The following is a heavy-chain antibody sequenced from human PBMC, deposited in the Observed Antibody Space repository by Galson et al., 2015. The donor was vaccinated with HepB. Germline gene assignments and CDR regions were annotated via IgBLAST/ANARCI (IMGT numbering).Heavy chain of an antibody. V-gene: IGHV3-15*04. CDR2: IESKSDGGTT. J-gene: IGHJ4*02. CDR1: GFTFHNAR. Sequence: SLRLSCAASGFTFHNARMSWVRQAPGKGLAWVGHIESKSDGGTTDYTEPVKGRFTISRDDSKNTLYLQMNSLKTEDTAVYYCTTDDSYGSGSFFPYWGQGTLVTVSS. D-gene: IGHD3-10*01. CDR3: TTDDSYGSGSFFPY.